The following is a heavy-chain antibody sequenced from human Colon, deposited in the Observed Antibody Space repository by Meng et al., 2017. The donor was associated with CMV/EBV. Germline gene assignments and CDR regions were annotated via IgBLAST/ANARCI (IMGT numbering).Heavy chain of an antibody. D-gene: IGHD3-3*01. Sequence: PVKVSCKASGGTFSSYAISWVRQAPGQGLEWMGGIIPIFGTANYAQKFQGRVTITTDESTSTAYMELSSLRSEDTAVYYCAREITIFGVYYGMDVWGQGTTVTVSS. J-gene: IGHJ6*02. CDR1: GGTFSSYA. V-gene: IGHV1-69*05. CDR3: AREITIFGVYYGMDV. CDR2: IIPIFGTA.